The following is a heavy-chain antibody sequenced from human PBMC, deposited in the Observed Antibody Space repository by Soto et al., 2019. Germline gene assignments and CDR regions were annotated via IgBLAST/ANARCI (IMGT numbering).Heavy chain of an antibody. CDR1: GFTFSSYA. J-gene: IGHJ4*02. V-gene: IGHV3-30-3*01. Sequence: GGSLRLSCAASGFTFSSYAMHWVRQAPGKGLEWVAVISYDGSNKYYADSVKGRFTISRDNSKNTLYLQMNSLRAEDTAVYYCARDKSYDSSLADYWGQGTLVTVSS. D-gene: IGHD3-22*01. CDR2: ISYDGSNK. CDR3: ARDKSYDSSLADY.